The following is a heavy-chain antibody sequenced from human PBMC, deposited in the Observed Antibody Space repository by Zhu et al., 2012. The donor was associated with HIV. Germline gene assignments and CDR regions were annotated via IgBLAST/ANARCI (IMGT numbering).Heavy chain of an antibody. J-gene: IGHJ3*02. V-gene: IGHV3-23*01. CDR3: AKDRLTLDAFDI. CDR1: GFTFINYG. CDR2: ISGSGSNT. Sequence: EVQLLESGGGSVYPGGSLRLSCVASGFTFINYGMSWVRQAPGKGPEWVSAISGSGSNTYYIDSVKGRFTISRDNSKNTVFLQMNSLRAEDAAVYYCAKDRLTLDAFDIWGQGTMVTVSS.